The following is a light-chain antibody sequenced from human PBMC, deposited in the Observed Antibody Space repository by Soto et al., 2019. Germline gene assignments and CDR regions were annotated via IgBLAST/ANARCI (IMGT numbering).Light chain of an antibody. J-gene: IGKJ1*01. Sequence: DIQMTQSPSSLSASVGDRIIITCRAGQSISSYLSWYQQKPGKAPKVLIYAASSLQSGVPSRFSSSGSGTDFTLTISSLQAEDFATYYCQQNYSTQWTVGQGTKMEIK. CDR2: AAS. CDR3: QQNYSTQWT. CDR1: QSISSY. V-gene: IGKV1-39*01.